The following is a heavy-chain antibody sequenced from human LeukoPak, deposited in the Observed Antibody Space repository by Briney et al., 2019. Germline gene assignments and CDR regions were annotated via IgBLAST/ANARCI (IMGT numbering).Heavy chain of an antibody. V-gene: IGHV3-48*03. J-gene: IGHJ4*02. Sequence: PGGSLRLSCAASGFTFSSYEMNWVRQARGKGLEWVSYISSSGSTIYYADSVKGRFTISRDNAKNSLYLQMNSLRAEDTAVYYCARAKEQWLARPLDYWGQGTLVTVSS. CDR3: ARAKEQWLARPLDY. CDR2: ISSSGSTI. D-gene: IGHD6-19*01. CDR1: GFTFSSYE.